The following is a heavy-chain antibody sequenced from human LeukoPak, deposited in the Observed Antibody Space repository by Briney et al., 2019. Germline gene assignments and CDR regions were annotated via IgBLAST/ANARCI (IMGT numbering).Heavy chain of an antibody. D-gene: IGHD2-8*01. Sequence: NPSETLSLTCTVSGGSISNSDYYWSWIRQPPWRGLEWIGNIYYTGSTNYNPSLKSRLTFSVDTFNNQFFLHLSSVTAADTAVYYCARENYCTNGVCWAFDPWGQGTLVTVSS. CDR1: GGSISNSDYY. CDR3: ARENYCTNGVCWAFDP. V-gene: IGHV4-39*07. J-gene: IGHJ5*02. CDR2: IYYTGST.